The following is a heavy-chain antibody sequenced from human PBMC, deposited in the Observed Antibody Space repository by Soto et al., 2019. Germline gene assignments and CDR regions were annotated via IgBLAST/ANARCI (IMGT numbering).Heavy chain of an antibody. Sequence: QVQLVESGGGVVQPGRSLRLSCAASGFTFSSYGMHWVRQAPGKGLEWVAVISYDGSNKYYADSVKGRFTISRDNSKNTLDLQRHSLRAEDTAVYYCAKDGENCGGDCGGADYWGQGTLVTVSS. J-gene: IGHJ4*02. D-gene: IGHD2-21*02. CDR1: GFTFSSYG. CDR2: ISYDGSNK. CDR3: AKDGENCGGDCGGADY. V-gene: IGHV3-30*18.